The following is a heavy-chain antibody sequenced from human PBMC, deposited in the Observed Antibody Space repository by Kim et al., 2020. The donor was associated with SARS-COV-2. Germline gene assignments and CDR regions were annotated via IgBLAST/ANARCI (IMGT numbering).Heavy chain of an antibody. D-gene: IGHD3-9*01. CDR3: ARDFLDW. J-gene: IGHJ4*02. CDR2: ISYDGSNK. V-gene: IGHV3-30-3*01. CDR1: GFTFSSYA. Sequence: GGSLRLSCAASGFTFSSYAMHWVRQAPGKGLEWVAVISYDGSNKYYADSVKGRFTISRDNSKNTLYLQMNSLRAEDTAVYYCARDFLDWWGQGTLVTVSS.